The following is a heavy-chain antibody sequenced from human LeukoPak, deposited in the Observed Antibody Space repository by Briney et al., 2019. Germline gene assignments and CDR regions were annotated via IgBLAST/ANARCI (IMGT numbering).Heavy chain of an antibody. J-gene: IGHJ4*02. Sequence: GASVTVSCKASGYTFTGYYMHWVRQAPGQGLEWMGWINPNSGGTNYAQKFQGRVTMTRDTSISTAYMELSRLRSDDTAVYYCARDVDTYYYDSSGTSTDYWGQGALVTVSS. D-gene: IGHD3-22*01. CDR3: ARDVDTYYYDSSGTSTDY. V-gene: IGHV1-2*02. CDR2: INPNSGGT. CDR1: GYTFTGYY.